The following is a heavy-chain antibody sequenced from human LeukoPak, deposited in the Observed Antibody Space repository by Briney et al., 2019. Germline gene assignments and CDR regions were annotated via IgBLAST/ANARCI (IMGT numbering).Heavy chain of an antibody. CDR1: GFTVSSNY. Sequence: PGGSLRLSCAVSGFTVSSNYMSWVRQAPGKGLEWLSVIYPGGDTYYLDSVKGRFTISRDSSKNTLYLQMNSLRVEDTAVYYCAHGSLYQLDYWGQGTLVTVSS. CDR3: AHGSLYQLDY. D-gene: IGHD2-2*01. J-gene: IGHJ4*02. CDR2: IYPGGDT. V-gene: IGHV3-53*01.